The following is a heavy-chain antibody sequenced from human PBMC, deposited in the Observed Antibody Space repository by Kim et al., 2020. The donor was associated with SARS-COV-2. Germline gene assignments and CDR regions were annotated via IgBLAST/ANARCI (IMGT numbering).Heavy chain of an antibody. J-gene: IGHJ5*02. V-gene: IGHV4-59*01. CDR3: ARVSYYYGSGTNSFGFDP. Sequence: KRRVTISVDTSKNQFSLKLSSVTAADTAVYYCARVSYYYGSGTNSFGFDPWGQGTLVTVSS. D-gene: IGHD3-10*01.